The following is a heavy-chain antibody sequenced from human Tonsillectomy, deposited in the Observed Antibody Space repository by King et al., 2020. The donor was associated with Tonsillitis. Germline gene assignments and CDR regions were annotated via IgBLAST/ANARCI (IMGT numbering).Heavy chain of an antibody. Sequence: VQLVESGGGLVQPGGSLRLSCAVSGFTFSSYAMSWVRQAPGKGLEWVSSIGGDTNNTYYADSVKGRFTISRDNSKNTLCLQMNSLRAEDTAVYYCTPFDVWGRGTLVTVSS. CDR2: IGGDTNNT. J-gene: IGHJ2*01. CDR1: GFTFSSYA. CDR3: TPFDV. V-gene: IGHV3-23*04.